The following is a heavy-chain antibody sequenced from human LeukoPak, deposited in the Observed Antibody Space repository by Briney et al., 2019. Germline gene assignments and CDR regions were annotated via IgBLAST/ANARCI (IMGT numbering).Heavy chain of an antibody. Sequence: GGSLRLSCAASGFTFSNCAMAWVRQAPGQGLEWVSTISDSGINTYYADSVKGRLTISRDNSKNTLYLQLNSLRAEDTAVYYCAKAPAYGVVPAAIRLDYWGQGTLVTVSS. J-gene: IGHJ4*02. CDR3: AKAPAYGVVPAAIRLDY. D-gene: IGHD2-2*02. CDR1: GFTFSNCA. CDR2: ISDSGINT. V-gene: IGHV3-23*01.